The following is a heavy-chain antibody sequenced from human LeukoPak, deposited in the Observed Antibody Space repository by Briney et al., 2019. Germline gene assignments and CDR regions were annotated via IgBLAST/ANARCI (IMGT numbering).Heavy chain of an antibody. J-gene: IGHJ5*02. D-gene: IGHD6-19*01. CDR2: IYTSGST. CDR3: ARDGSGWLNWFDP. Sequence: SETLSLTCTVSGGSISSGTYYWSWIRQPAGKGLEWIGRIYTSGSTNYNPSLKSRVTISLDPSKNQFSLKLSSVTAADAAVYYGARDGSGWLNWFDPWGQGTLVTVSS. V-gene: IGHV4-61*02. CDR1: GGSISSGTYY.